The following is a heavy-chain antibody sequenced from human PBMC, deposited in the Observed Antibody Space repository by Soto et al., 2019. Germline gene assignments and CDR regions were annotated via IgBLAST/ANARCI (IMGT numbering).Heavy chain of an antibody. V-gene: IGHV3-23*01. CDR2: ISAFGGST. Sequence: GGSLRLSCAASGFTFSTYAMIWVRQAPGKGLEWVSSISAFGGSTYYADSVKGRFTISRDNSMNTLYLQMNSLRAEDTAVYYCARADAYCSTTNCYDIDYWGQGTLVTVSS. D-gene: IGHD2-2*01. J-gene: IGHJ4*02. CDR1: GFTFSTYA. CDR3: ARADAYCSTTNCYDIDY.